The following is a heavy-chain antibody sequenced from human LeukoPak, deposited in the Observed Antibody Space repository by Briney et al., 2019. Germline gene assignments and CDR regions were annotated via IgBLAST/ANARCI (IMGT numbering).Heavy chain of an antibody. CDR3: APKGRWLQLQSYFDY. J-gene: IGHJ4*02. CDR2: ISYDGSNK. D-gene: IGHD5-24*01. Sequence: GGSLRLSCAASGFTFSSYAMHWVRQAPGKGLEWVAVISYDGSNKYSADSVKARFTISRDNSKNTLYLQMNTLRAEDTAVYYCAPKGRWLQLQSYFDYWGQGTLVTVSS. CDR1: GFTFSSYA. V-gene: IGHV3-30-3*01.